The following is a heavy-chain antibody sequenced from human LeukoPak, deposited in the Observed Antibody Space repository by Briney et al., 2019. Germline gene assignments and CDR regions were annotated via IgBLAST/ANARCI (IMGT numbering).Heavy chain of an antibody. CDR3: AKGYTSGWYPNYFDF. J-gene: IGHJ4*02. CDR2: IRNDGTYK. D-gene: IGHD6-19*01. V-gene: IGHV3-30*02. Sequence: GGSLRLFCAVSGFTFSSYVMHWVRQAPGKGLEGVAFIRNDGTYKNYAGSVKGRFTISRDNSKNTLYLQMNSLRDGDTAIYYCAKGYTSGWYPNYFDFWGQGTLVTVSS. CDR1: GFTFSSYV.